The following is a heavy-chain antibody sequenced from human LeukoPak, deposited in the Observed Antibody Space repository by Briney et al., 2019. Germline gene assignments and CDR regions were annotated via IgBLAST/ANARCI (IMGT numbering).Heavy chain of an antibody. CDR3: ARENYCTNGVCWAFDP. D-gene: IGHD2-8*01. V-gene: IGHV4-39*07. CDR1: GGSISSSDYY. CDR2: IYYTGST. Sequence: SETLSLTCTVSGGSISSSDYYWGWIRQPPGKGLEWIGNIYYTGSTSCNSSLKSRVIISVDTSKNQFSLQLSSVTAADTAVYYCARENYCTNGVCWAFDPWGQGTLVTVSS. J-gene: IGHJ5*02.